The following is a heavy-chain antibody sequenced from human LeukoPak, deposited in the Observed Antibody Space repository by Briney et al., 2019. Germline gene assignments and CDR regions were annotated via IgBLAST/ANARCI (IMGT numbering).Heavy chain of an antibody. J-gene: IGHJ4*02. V-gene: IGHV5-51*01. Sequence: GESLKISCKGSGYRFSTYWIGWVRQMPGKALEWMGIIYPGDSDTRYSPSFQGQVTISADKSISTAYLQWSTLKASDSAMYYCARPGLEGGNSPYYFDYWGQGTLVTVSS. CDR1: GYRFSTYW. CDR3: ARPGLEGGNSPYYFDY. CDR2: IYPGDSDT. D-gene: IGHD4-23*01.